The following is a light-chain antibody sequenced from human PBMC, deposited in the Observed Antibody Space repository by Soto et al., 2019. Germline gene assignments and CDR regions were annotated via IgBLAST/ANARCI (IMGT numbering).Light chain of an antibody. J-gene: IGKJ5*01. CDR3: LQYSGSSYT. V-gene: IGKV1-5*01. Sequence: DIQMTQSPSTLSASVGDRVTITCRASQSISSWLAWYQQKPGKAPKLLIYDASSLYGGVPLRFSGSGSGTEFTLTITSLQPDDSATYYCLQYSGSSYTFGQGTRLEIK. CDR2: DAS. CDR1: QSISSW.